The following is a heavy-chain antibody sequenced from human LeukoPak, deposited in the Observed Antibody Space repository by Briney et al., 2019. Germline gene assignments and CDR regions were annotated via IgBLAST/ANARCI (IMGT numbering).Heavy chain of an antibody. V-gene: IGHV3-7*05. CDR1: GFTFSSYW. J-gene: IGHJ4*02. CDR3: GRKRIRIDY. D-gene: IGHD1-1*01. Sequence: GGSLRLSCAASGFTFSSYWMSWVRQAPRKGLEWVASIKEDGSEKYYVDSVKGRFTISRDKAKNSLYLEMNSVRAEDTAVYYCGRKRIRIDYWGQGTLVTVSS. CDR2: IKEDGSEK.